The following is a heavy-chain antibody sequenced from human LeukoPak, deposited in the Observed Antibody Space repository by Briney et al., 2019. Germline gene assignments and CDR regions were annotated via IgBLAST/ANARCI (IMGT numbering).Heavy chain of an antibody. V-gene: IGHV4-31*03. CDR3: ARECKYYYDSSGYYYYFDY. CDR1: GGSISSGGYY. Sequence: PSETLSLTCTVSGGSISSGGYYWSWIRQHPGKGLEWIGYIYYSGSTYYNPSLKSRVTISVGTSKNQFSLKLSSVTAADTAVYYCARECKYYYDSSGYYYYFDYWGQGTLVTVSS. J-gene: IGHJ4*02. CDR2: IYYSGST. D-gene: IGHD3-22*01.